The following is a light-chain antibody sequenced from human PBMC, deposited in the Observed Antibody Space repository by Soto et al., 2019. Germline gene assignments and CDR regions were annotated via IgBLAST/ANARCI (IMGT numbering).Light chain of an antibody. Sequence: QSALTQPASVSGSPGQSITICCTGTSSDVGTYNYVSWYQQHPGKAPKLIIYGVTNRPSGVSNRFSGSKSGNTASLTISGLQAEDEAGYYCSSYTSSAFVVFGGGTKLTVL. CDR2: GVT. J-gene: IGLJ2*01. V-gene: IGLV2-14*01. CDR1: SSDVGTYNY. CDR3: SSYTSSAFVV.